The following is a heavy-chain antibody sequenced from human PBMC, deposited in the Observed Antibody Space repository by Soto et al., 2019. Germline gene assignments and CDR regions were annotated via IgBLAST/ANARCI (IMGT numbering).Heavy chain of an antibody. J-gene: IGHJ4*02. V-gene: IGHV3-9*01. D-gene: IGHD3-3*01. Sequence: EVQLVESGGGLVQPGRSLRLSCAASGFTFGDYAMHWVRQVPGQGLEWVSGITWNSGSIGYADSVKGRFTISRDNAKNDLYLQMNSLRTEDTAFYYCGKDTEVFWTGSDYWGQGTLVTVSS. CDR3: GKDTEVFWTGSDY. CDR2: ITWNSGSI. CDR1: GFTFGDYA.